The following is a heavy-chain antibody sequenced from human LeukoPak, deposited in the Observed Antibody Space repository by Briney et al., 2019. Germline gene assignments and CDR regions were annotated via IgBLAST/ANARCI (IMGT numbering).Heavy chain of an antibody. CDR2: ISPSGDAT. J-gene: IGHJ4*02. V-gene: IGHV3-23*01. D-gene: IGHD3/OR15-3a*01. CDR3: AKPTRTGPAKAFDY. Sequence: GGSLRLSCAASGFTFSSYGMSWVRQAPGKGLECVSLISPSGDATKYADSVEGWFNISRDNSKKTLYLQMNSLRAEDTAIYYCAKPTRTGPAKAFDYWGQGTLVTVSS. CDR1: GFTFSSYG.